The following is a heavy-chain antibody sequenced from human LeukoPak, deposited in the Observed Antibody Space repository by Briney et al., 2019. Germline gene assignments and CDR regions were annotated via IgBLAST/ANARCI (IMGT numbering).Heavy chain of an antibody. CDR3: ARGGATVQSYYFDY. D-gene: IGHD1-1*01. J-gene: IGHJ4*02. CDR1: GGSISSYY. CDR2: IYYSGST. Sequence: KTSETLSLTCTVSGGSISSYYWSWIRQPPGKGLEWIGYIYYSGSTNYNPSLKSRVTISVDTSKNQFSLKLSSVTAADTAVYYCARGGATVQSYYFDYWGQGTLVTVSS. V-gene: IGHV4-59*01.